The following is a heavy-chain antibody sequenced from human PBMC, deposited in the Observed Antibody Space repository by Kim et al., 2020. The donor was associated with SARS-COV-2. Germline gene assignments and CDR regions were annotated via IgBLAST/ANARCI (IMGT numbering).Heavy chain of an antibody. Sequence: SETLSLTCTVSGGSISSGSYYWSWIRQPAGKGLEWIGRIYTSGSTNYNPSLKSRVTISVDTSKNQFSLKLSSVTAADTAVYYCARDREVVVVVAATPRYYYGMDVWGQGTTVTVSS. J-gene: IGHJ6*02. CDR2: IYTSGST. D-gene: IGHD2-15*01. CDR3: ARDREVVVVVAATPRYYYGMDV. CDR1: GGSISSGSYY. V-gene: IGHV4-61*02.